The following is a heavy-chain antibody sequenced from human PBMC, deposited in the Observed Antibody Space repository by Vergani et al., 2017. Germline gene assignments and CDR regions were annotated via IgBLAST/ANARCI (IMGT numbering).Heavy chain of an antibody. CDR2: IYPGDSDT. V-gene: IGHV5-51*01. CDR1: GYSFTSYW. Sequence: EVQLVQSGAEVKKPGESLKISCKGSGYSFTSYWIGWVRQMPGKGLEWMGIIYPGDSDTRYSPSFQGQVTISADKSISTAYLQWSSLKASDTAMYYCSRHPSNWNDDQGGVAFDSWGQGTMVTVSS. J-gene: IGHJ3*02. CDR3: SRHPSNWNDDQGGVAFDS. D-gene: IGHD1-1*01.